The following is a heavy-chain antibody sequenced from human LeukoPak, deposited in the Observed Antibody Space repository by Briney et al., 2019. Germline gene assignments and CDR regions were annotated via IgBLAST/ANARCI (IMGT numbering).Heavy chain of an antibody. CDR3: TTAKNDH. J-gene: IGHJ4*02. V-gene: IGHV3-48*01. CDR2: ISSSSSTI. Sequence: GGSLRLSCAASGFTFSSYSMNWVRQAPGKGLEWVSYISSSSSTIYYADSVEGRFTISRDSAKNSLYLQMSSLRAEDTAMYYCTTAKNDHWGQGTLVTVSS. CDR1: GFTFSSYS.